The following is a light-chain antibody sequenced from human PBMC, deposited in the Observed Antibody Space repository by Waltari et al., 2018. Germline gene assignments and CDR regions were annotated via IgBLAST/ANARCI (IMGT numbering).Light chain of an antibody. CDR1: QSISSW. CDR2: KAS. V-gene: IGKV1-5*03. J-gene: IGKJ1*01. Sequence: DIQMTQSPSTLSASVGDRVIITCRASQSISSWLAWYQQKPWKAPKLLIYKASNLESGVPSRFSGNGSGTEFTLTISSLQPDDFATYYCQQYDTYWTFGQGTKVDIK. CDR3: QQYDTYWT.